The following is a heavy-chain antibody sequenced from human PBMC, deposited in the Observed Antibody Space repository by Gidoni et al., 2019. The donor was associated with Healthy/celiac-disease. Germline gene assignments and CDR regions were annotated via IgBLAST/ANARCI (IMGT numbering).Heavy chain of an antibody. CDR2: ISAYNGNT. J-gene: IGHJ6*02. CDR3: ARDLPKKYCTNGVCYIIPLGYYYGMDV. CDR1: GYTFTSYG. V-gene: IGHV1-18*04. D-gene: IGHD2-8*01. Sequence: QVQLVQSGAEVKKPGASVKVSCKASGYTFTSYGISWVRPAPGQGLEWKGWISAYNGNTNYAQKLQGRVTMTTDTSTSTAYMELRSLRSDDTAVYYCARDLPKKYCTNGVCYIIPLGYYYGMDVWGQGTTVTVSS.